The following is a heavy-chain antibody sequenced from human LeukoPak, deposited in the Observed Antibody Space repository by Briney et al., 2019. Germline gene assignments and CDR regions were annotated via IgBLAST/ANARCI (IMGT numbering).Heavy chain of an antibody. CDR2: ITSTATT. CDR3: AKEPYRYSYGYGYFDY. J-gene: IGHJ4*02. V-gene: IGHV3-11*04. D-gene: IGHD5-18*01. Sequence: PGGSLRLSCAASGFTFSDYYMTWIRQAPGKGLEWVSYITSTATTYYADSVKGRFTISRDNAKTSLYLQMNSLRAEDTAVYYCAKEPYRYSYGYGYFDYWGQGTLVTVSS. CDR1: GFTFSDYY.